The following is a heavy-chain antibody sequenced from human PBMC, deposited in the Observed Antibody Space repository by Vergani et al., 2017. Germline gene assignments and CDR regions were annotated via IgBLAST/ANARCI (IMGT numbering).Heavy chain of an antibody. J-gene: IGHJ4*02. D-gene: IGHD6-13*01. CDR2: IRYDGSNK. CDR3: AKDEGRIAAPGG. V-gene: IGHV3-30*02. Sequence: QVQLVESGGGVVQPGGSLRLSCAASGFTFSNYGMHWVRQAPGKGLEWVAFIRYDGSNKYYADSVKGRFTISRDNSKNTLYLQMNSLRAEDTAVYYCAKDEGRIAAPGGWGQGTLVTVSS. CDR1: GFTFSNYG.